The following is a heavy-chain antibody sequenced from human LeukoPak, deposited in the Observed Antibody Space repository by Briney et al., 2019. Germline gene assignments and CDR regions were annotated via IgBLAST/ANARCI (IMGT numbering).Heavy chain of an antibody. D-gene: IGHD4-17*01. J-gene: IGHJ6*03. CDR3: SRAYGDYRYYYYYMDV. Sequence: SETLSLTCAVYGGSFSGYYWSWIRQPPGKGLEWIGEINHSGSTNYNPSLKSRVTISVDTSKNQFSLKLSSVTAADTAVYYCSRAYGDYRYYYYYMDVWGKGTTVTVSS. CDR1: GGSFSGYY. CDR2: INHSGST. V-gene: IGHV4-34*01.